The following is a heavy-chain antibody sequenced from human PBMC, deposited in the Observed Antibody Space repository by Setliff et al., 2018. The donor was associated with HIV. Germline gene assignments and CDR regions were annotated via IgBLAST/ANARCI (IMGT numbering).Heavy chain of an antibody. J-gene: IGHJ5*02. CDR2: RNPSSGDT. CDR1: GYAFTNLD. CDR3: ARVLEYNWLDP. V-gene: IGHV1-8*02. Sequence: ASVKVSCKASGYAFTNLDINWVRQATGQGLEWMGWRNPSSGDTGYAQRFQGRVTMTRDTSISTAYMAVSSLRSDDRAVYYCARVLEYNWLDPWGQGTLVTVSS.